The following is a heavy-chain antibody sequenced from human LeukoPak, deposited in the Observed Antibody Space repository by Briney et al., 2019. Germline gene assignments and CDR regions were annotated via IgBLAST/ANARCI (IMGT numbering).Heavy chain of an antibody. CDR2: IIPILGIA. J-gene: IGHJ4*02. V-gene: IGHV1-69*04. Sequence: SVTVSCKASGGTFSSYAISWVRQAPGQGLEWMGRIIPILGIANYAQKFQGRVTITADKSTSTAYMELSSLRSEDTAVYYCAREIHPGRGVFFDYWGQGTLVTVSS. CDR3: AREIHPGRGVFFDY. D-gene: IGHD3-10*01. CDR1: GGTFSSYA.